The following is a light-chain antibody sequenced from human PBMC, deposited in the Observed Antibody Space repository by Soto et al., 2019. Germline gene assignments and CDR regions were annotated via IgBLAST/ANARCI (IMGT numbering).Light chain of an antibody. CDR2: GAS. J-gene: IGKJ4*01. V-gene: IGKV3-20*01. CDR1: ETVGNNY. Sequence: EIVLTQSPGTLSLSPGETATLSCRASETVGNNYLAWYVQRPGQAPNLLIFGASHRAAGIPDRFSGSGSGTDFPLILPSLAPEDFAGYSCQPDGTSLVAFGGGPQVEIK. CDR3: QPDGTSLVA.